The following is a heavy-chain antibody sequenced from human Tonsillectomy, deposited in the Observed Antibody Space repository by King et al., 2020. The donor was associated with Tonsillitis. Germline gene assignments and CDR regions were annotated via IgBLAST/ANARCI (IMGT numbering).Heavy chain of an antibody. Sequence: VQLVESGGGLVQPGGSLRLSCAASGFAFSNYPMTWVRQAPGQGLEWVATISGSGGSTYYADAVKGRFTVSRDNSKGTLFLQGNSLRVEDTGVYYCAKVQTTVLTPLHYWGQGILITVSS. CDR1: GFAFSNYP. V-gene: IGHV3-23*04. D-gene: IGHD4-17*01. CDR2: ISGSGGST. CDR3: AKVQTTVLTPLHY. J-gene: IGHJ4*02.